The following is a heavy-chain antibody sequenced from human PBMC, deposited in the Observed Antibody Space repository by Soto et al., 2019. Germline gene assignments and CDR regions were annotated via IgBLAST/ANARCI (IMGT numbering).Heavy chain of an antibody. CDR3: ARVNRGYSGYDRFDP. V-gene: IGHV4-39*07. CDR1: GGSISSSSYY. D-gene: IGHD5-12*01. Sequence: SETLSLTCTVSGGSISSSSYYWGWIRQPPGKGLEWSGSIYYSGSTYYNPSLKSRVTISVDTSKNQFSLKLSSVTAADTAVYYCARVNRGYSGYDRFDPWGQGTLVTVSS. J-gene: IGHJ5*02. CDR2: IYYSGST.